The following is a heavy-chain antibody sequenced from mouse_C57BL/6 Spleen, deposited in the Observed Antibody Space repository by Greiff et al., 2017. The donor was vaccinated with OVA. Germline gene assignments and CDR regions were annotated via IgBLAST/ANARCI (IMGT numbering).Heavy chain of an antibody. CDR2: IWRGGST. J-gene: IGHJ1*03. CDR3: AKDYSSSYLWYFDV. D-gene: IGHD1-1*01. CDR1: GFSLTSYG. V-gene: IGHV2-5*01. Sequence: QVQLKESGPGLVQPSQSLSITCTVSGFSLTSYGVHWVRQSPGKGLEWLGVIWRGGSTDYNAAFMFRLSITKDNSKSQVFFKMNSLQADDTAIYYCAKDYSSSYLWYFDVWGTGTTVTVSS.